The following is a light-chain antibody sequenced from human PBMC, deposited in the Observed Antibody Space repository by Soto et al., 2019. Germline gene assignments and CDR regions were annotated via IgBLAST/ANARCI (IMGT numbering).Light chain of an antibody. J-gene: IGKJ5*01. Sequence: DIQMTQSPSSLSASVGDRVTITCQASQDISNYLNWYQQKPGKAPKLLIYDASNLETGVPSRFSGSGSGTDFTFTISSLQPEDIAAYYCQQYENVPITLGQGTRLEIK. V-gene: IGKV1-33*01. CDR2: DAS. CDR3: QQYENVPIT. CDR1: QDISNY.